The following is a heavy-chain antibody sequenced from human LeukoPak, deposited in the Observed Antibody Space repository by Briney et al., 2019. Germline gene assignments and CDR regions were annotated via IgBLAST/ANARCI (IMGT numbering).Heavy chain of an antibody. CDR3: AKALFGDRRVGAFDI. Sequence: GGSLRLSCAASGFTFSSYAMSWVRQAPEKGLEWVSTISGSGGRTYYADSVKGRFTISRDNSKKTLYLQMNSLSAEDTAIYYCAKALFGDRRVGAFDIWGLGTMLTVSS. V-gene: IGHV3-23*01. CDR1: GFTFSSYA. CDR2: ISGSGGRT. D-gene: IGHD3-10*02. J-gene: IGHJ3*02.